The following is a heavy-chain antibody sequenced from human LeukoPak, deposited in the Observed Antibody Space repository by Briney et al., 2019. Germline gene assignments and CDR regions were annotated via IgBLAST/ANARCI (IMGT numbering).Heavy chain of an antibody. CDR2: IWYDGSNK. CDR3: AREGNGLDY. V-gene: IGHV3-33*08. Sequence: GGSLRLSCAASGFTFSSFAMSWVRQAPGKGLEWVAVIWYDGSNKYYADSVKGRFTISRDNSKNTLYLQMNSLRAEDTAVYYCAREGNGLDYWGQGTLVTVSS. D-gene: IGHD1-1*01. CDR1: GFTFSSFA. J-gene: IGHJ4*02.